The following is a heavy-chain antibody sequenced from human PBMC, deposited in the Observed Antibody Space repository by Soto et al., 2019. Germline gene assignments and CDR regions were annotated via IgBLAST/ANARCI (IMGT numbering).Heavy chain of an antibody. J-gene: IGHJ4*02. CDR2: INSDGSST. CDR1: GYPFSFSW. Sequence: PGGALRLSCAASGYPFSFSWMHWDRQAPGKGLVWVSRINSDGSSTYYADSVKGRFTISRDNAKNTLYLQMNSLRAEDTAVYYCARDFGYWGQGTLVTVSS. CDR3: ARDFGY. V-gene: IGHV3-74*01. D-gene: IGHD3-10*01.